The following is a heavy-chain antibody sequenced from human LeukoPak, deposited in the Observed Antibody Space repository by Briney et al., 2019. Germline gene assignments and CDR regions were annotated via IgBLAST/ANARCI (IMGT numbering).Heavy chain of an antibody. J-gene: IGHJ4*02. D-gene: IGHD6-13*01. CDR2: INTDGSTT. Sequence: PGGSLRPSCVVSGFTFSTYWMYWVRQAPGKGLVWVSRINTDGSTTNYADSVKGRFTISRDNTKNTLYLQMNTLRAEDTAVYYCVAAGTFDYWGQGALVTVSS. CDR3: VAAGTFDY. V-gene: IGHV3-74*01. CDR1: GFTFSTYW.